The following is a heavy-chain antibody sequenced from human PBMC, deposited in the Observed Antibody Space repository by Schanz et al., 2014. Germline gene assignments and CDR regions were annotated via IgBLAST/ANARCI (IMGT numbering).Heavy chain of an antibody. J-gene: IGHJ4*02. CDR3: AKNQYDDVDLSSFYFDF. Sequence: EVQLVESGGGLVQPGGSLRLSCAVSGFIVRSNYMTWVRQAPGKGLEWVSFVHPGGSTYYPDSVKGRFTISRDSSKNTLYLQMNSLRPEDMAIYYCAKNQYDDVDLSSFYFDFWGQGTLVTVSS. CDR2: VHPGGST. CDR1: GFIVRSNY. D-gene: IGHD3-10*02. V-gene: IGHV3-66*01.